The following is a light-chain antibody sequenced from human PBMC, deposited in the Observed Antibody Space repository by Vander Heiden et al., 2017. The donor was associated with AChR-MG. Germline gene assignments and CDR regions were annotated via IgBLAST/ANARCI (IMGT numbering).Light chain of an antibody. V-gene: IGLV2-23*01. CDR1: SSDGGTSNF. CDR3: CSYAGSRTWV. Sequence: QSALTQPASVSGSPGQSITISCTGTSSDGGTSNFVSWYQQQPGKAPRLMIYEGTKRPSGVSDRFSGSKSGDTASLTISGLQAEDEAKYYCCSYAGSRTWVFGGGTRVTVL. CDR2: EGT. J-gene: IGLJ3*02.